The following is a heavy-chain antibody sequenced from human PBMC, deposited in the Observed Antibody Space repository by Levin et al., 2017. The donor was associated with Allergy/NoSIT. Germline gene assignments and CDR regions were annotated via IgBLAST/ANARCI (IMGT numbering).Heavy chain of an antibody. CDR2: IFYSGST. Sequence: PSETLSLTCSVFGGSISNYYWSWIRQPPGKGLEWIGYIFYSGSTKYNPSLKSRVTISVDTSKNQFSLNLNSVTAADTAVYYCARGIFFDYWGQGTLVTVSS. CDR1: GGSISNYY. V-gene: IGHV4-59*01. CDR3: ARGIFFDY. J-gene: IGHJ4*02.